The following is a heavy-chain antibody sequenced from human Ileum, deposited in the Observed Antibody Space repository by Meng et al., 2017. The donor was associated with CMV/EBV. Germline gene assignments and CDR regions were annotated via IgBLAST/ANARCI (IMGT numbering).Heavy chain of an antibody. CDR1: GFTCRSYW. V-gene: IGHV3-74*01. CDR2: INTDGSRT. D-gene: IGHD3-22*01. Sequence: LSCAASGFTCRSYWMHWVRQVPGKGLVWVARINTDGSRTNYADPVKGRFTISRDNAKNTVYLQMNSLRVDDTAMYYCVRDDSGCGDYWGQGTLVTVSS. J-gene: IGHJ4*02. CDR3: VRDDSGCGDY.